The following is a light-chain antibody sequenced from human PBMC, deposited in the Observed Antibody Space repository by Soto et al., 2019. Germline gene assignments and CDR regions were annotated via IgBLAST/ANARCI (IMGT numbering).Light chain of an antibody. Sequence: EIVMTQSPATLSVSPGERATLSCRASQSVGRNLAWYQQRPGQAPRLLIHGASARPSGVPARFSGSGSGTDFTLTIISLQSEDFAVYYFQQYSDSPITFGPGTTVDLK. CDR1: QSVGRN. CDR3: QQYSDSPIT. V-gene: IGKV3-15*01. CDR2: GAS. J-gene: IGKJ3*01.